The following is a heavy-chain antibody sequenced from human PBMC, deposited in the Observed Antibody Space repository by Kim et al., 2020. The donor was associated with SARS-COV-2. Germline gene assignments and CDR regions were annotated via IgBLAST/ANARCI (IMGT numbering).Heavy chain of an antibody. D-gene: IGHD2-15*01. CDR3: ARRPLPTYCSGGSCPRGRAFDI. Sequence: SETLSLTCAVYGVSFSGYYWSWIRQPPGKGLEWIGEINHSGSTNYNPSLKSRVTISVDTSKNQFSLKLSTVTAADTAVYYCARRPLPTYCSGGSCPRGRAFDIWGQGTMVTVSS. CDR2: INHSGST. V-gene: IGHV4-34*01. J-gene: IGHJ3*02. CDR1: GVSFSGYY.